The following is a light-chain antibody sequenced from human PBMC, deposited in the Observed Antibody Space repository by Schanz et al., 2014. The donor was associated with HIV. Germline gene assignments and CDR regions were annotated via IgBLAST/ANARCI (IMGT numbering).Light chain of an antibody. CDR1: NNDIGSYTY. CDR3: SSYTSSSPWV. Sequence: QSALTQPASVSGSPGQSITVSCTGTNNDIGSYTYVAWYQQHPGKAPKVVVYGVFDRPSGVSNRFSGSKSGNTASLTIFDLQPEDEADYYCSSYTSSSPWVFGGGTKLTVL. CDR2: GVF. V-gene: IGLV2-14*03. J-gene: IGLJ3*02.